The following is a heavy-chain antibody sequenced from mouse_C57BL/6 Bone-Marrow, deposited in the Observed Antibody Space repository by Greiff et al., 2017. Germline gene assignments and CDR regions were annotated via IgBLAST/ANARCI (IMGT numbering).Heavy chain of an antibody. CDR3: TPNWEDYAMDY. J-gene: IGHJ4*01. CDR2: IDPETGGN. Sequence: VHLVESGAELVRPGASVTLSCKASGYTFTDYEMHWVKQTPVHGLEWIGAIDPETGGNAYNQKFKGKAILTADKSSSTAYMELRSLTSEDSAVYYCTPNWEDYAMDYWGQGTSVTVSS. V-gene: IGHV1-15*01. CDR1: GYTFTDYE. D-gene: IGHD4-1*01.